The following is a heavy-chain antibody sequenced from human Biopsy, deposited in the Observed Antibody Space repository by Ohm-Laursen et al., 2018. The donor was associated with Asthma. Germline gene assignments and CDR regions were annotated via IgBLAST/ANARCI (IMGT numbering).Heavy chain of an antibody. CDR3: ARAVDYSHYYGIDV. D-gene: IGHD3-10*01. J-gene: IGHJ6*02. CDR1: GSTFNSAG. Sequence: SVTVSCQPSGSTFNSAGITWVRQAPGQGIEWMGWISVYNGNTKVAQKLQDRVTMITDTSTSTAYMELRSLRSDDTAVYFCARAVDYSHYYGIDVWGQGTTVTVS. V-gene: IGHV1-18*01. CDR2: ISVYNGNT.